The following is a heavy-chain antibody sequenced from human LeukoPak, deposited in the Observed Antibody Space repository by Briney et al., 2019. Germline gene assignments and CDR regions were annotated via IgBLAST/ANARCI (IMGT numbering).Heavy chain of an antibody. J-gene: IGHJ4*02. Sequence: PGGSLRLSCAASGFTFSSYGMHWVRQAPGKGLEWVAVISYDGSNKYYADSVKGRFTISRDNSKNTLYLQMNSLRAEDTAVYYCAKAGLWELLLLWGQGTLVTVSS. D-gene: IGHD1-26*01. CDR2: ISYDGSNK. CDR3: AKAGLWELLLL. V-gene: IGHV3-30*18. CDR1: GFTFSSYG.